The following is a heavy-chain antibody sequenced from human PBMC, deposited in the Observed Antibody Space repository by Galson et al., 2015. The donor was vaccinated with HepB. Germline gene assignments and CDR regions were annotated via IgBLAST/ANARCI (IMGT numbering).Heavy chain of an antibody. CDR1: GGTFSSYA. CDR2: IIPIFGTA. Sequence: SVKVSCKASGGTFSSYAISWVRQAPGQGLEWMGGIIPIFGTANYAQKFQGRVTITADESTSTAYMELSSLRSEDTAVYYCARGAYYDILTPVRGGYYYYYMDVWGKGTTVTVSS. J-gene: IGHJ6*03. V-gene: IGHV1-69*13. D-gene: IGHD3-9*01. CDR3: ARGAYYDILTPVRGGYYYYYMDV.